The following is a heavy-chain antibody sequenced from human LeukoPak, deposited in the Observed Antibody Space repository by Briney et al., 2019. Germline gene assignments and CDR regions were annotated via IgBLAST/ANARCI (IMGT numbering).Heavy chain of an antibody. V-gene: IGHV3-15*01. CDR1: GFTFSNAW. J-gene: IGHJ4*02. CDR2: IKSKTDGGTT. CDR3: ARDDGYCSGGSCYSGPPFDY. Sequence: GGSLRLSCAASGFTFSNAWMSWVRQAPGKGLEWVGRIKSKTDGGTTDYAAPVKGRFTISRDDSKNTLYLQMNSLRAEDTAVYYCARDDGYCSGGSCYSGPPFDYWGQGTLVTVSS. D-gene: IGHD2-15*01.